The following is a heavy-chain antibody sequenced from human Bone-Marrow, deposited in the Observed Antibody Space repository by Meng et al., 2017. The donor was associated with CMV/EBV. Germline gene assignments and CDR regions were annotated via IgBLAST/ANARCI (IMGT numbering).Heavy chain of an antibody. CDR3: ARESDSSGWYSRKGY. CDR2: INPSGGST. J-gene: IGHJ4*02. V-gene: IGHV1-46*01. D-gene: IGHD6-19*01. CDR1: GGTFSSYA. Sequence: QVQLVQSGAEVKKPGSSVKVSCKASGGTFSSYAISWVRQAPGQGLEWMGIINPSGGSTSYAQKFQGRVTMTRDTSTSTVYMELSSLRSEDTAVYYCARESDSSGWYSRKGYWGQGTLVTVSS.